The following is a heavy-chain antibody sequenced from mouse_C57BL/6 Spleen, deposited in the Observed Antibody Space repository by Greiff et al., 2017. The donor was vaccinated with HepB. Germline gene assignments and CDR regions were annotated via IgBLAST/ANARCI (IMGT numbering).Heavy chain of an antibody. CDR1: GFTFSDYG. D-gene: IGHD1-1*01. CDR3: ARDPDYYGSSYFDY. V-gene: IGHV5-17*01. Sequence: EVQRVESGGGLVKPGGSLKLSCAASGFTFSDYGMHWVRQAPEKGLEWVAYISSGSSTIYYADTVKGRFTISRDNAKNTLFLQMTSLRSEDTAMYYCARDPDYYGSSYFDYWGQGTTLTVSS. CDR2: ISSGSSTI. J-gene: IGHJ2*01.